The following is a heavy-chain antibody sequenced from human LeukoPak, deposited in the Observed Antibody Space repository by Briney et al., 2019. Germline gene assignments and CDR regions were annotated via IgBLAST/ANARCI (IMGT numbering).Heavy chain of an antibody. D-gene: IGHD5-18*01. CDR3: ARDHVDTAMGRNPFPCDY. CDR1: GYTFTSYY. CDR2: INPSGGST. V-gene: IGHV1-46*01. J-gene: IGHJ4*02. Sequence: GASVKVSCKASGYTFTSYYMHWVRQAPGQGLEWMGIINPSGGSTSYAQKFQGRVTMTRDMSTSTVYMELSSLRSEDTAVYYCARDHVDTAMGRNPFPCDYWGQGTLVTVSS.